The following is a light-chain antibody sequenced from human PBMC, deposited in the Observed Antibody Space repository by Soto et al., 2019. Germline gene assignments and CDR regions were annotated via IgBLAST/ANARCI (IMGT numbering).Light chain of an antibody. CDR3: QTWGTGGDVV. V-gene: IGLV4-69*01. CDR1: SGHSTYA. CDR2: LNSDGRH. Sequence: QPVLTQSPSASASLGASVKLTCTLSSGHSTYAIAWHQQQPEKGPRYLMKLNSDGRHSKGDGIPDRFSGTSSGAERYLTISSLPSEDEADSVCQTWGTGGDVVFGGGTQLTVL. J-gene: IGLJ2*01.